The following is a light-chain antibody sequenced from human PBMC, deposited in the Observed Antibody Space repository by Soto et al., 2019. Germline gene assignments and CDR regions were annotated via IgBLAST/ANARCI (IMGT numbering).Light chain of an antibody. CDR3: KSYAGSNTYV. CDR1: KNDIGVYDF. CDR2: EVV. Sequence: QSALTQPPSASGSPGQSVTISCTGTKNDIGVYDFVSWYQHHPGKAPRLMIYEVVQRPSGVPDRFSGSKSGNTASLTVSGLQAADEGDYFCKSYAGSNTYVFGRGTKLTVL. J-gene: IGLJ1*01. V-gene: IGLV2-8*01.